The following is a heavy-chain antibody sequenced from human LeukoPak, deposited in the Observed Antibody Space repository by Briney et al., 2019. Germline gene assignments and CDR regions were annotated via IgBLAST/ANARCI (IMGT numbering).Heavy chain of an antibody. V-gene: IGHV3-48*03. Sequence: GGSLRLSCAASGFTFSSYEMNWVRQAPGKGLEWVSYISSSGSTIYYADSVKGRFTISRDNSKNTVYLQMNSLRAEDTALYYCAKDPLGYYDSSGYLDYWGQGTLVTVSS. D-gene: IGHD3-22*01. CDR2: ISSSGSTI. CDR3: AKDPLGYYDSSGYLDY. CDR1: GFTFSSYE. J-gene: IGHJ4*02.